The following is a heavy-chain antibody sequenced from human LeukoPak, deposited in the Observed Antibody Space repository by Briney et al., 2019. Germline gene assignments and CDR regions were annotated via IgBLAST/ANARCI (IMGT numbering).Heavy chain of an antibody. D-gene: IGHD3-3*01. J-gene: IGHJ6*02. Sequence: SETLSLTCTVSGGSISSYYWSWIRQPAGKGLEWIGRIYTSGSTNYNPSLKSRVTMSVDTSKNQFSLKLSSVTAADTAVYYCARGQADFWSGYYYYGMDVWGQGTTVTVSS. CDR3: ARGQADFWSGYYYYGMDV. V-gene: IGHV4-4*07. CDR2: IYTSGST. CDR1: GGSISSYY.